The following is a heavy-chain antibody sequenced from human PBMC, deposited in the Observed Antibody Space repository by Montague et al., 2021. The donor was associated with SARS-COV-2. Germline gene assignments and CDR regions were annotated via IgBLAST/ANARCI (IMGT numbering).Heavy chain of an antibody. Sequence: CAISGDSVSSKSVAWNWIRRSPPRGLEWLGRTYYRSKWGSDYAEAIKRXLVITPDTSKNQVSLQLNSVIPEDTAVYFCASSGITLTGLDAFDIWGQGTMVTVSS. D-gene: IGHD3-9*01. CDR1: GDSVSSKSVA. V-gene: IGHV6-1*01. J-gene: IGHJ3*02. CDR2: TYYRSKWGS. CDR3: ASSGITLTGLDAFDI.